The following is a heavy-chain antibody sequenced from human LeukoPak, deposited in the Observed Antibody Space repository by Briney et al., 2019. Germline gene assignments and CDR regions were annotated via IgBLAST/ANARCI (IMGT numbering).Heavy chain of an antibody. CDR1: GGSISSYY. V-gene: IGHV4-4*07. CDR3: ARDGGSSSXXXFDP. D-gene: IGHD6-13*01. CDR2: IYTSGST. J-gene: IGHJ5*02. Sequence: SETLSLTCTVSGGSISSYYWSWIRQPAGKGLEWIGRIYTSGSTNYNPSLKSRVTMSVDTSKNQFSLKLSSVTAADTAVYYCARDGGSSSXXXFDPWGQGTLVTVSS.